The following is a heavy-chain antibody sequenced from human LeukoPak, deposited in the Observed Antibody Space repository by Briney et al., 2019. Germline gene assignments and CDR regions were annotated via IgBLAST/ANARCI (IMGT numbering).Heavy chain of an antibody. CDR2: IQYDGRNT. CDR3: AKAAGSYDYYYYMDV. V-gene: IGHV3-30*02. D-gene: IGHD5-18*01. J-gene: IGHJ6*03. Sequence: PGGSLRLSWAVSGFTFSSCGMHWVRQAPGKGLEWVTFIQYDGRNTYYTDSVTGRFTISRDNSENTLYLQMNTLRPEDTAVYYCAKAAGSYDYYYYMDVWGKGTTVTVSS. CDR1: GFTFSSCG.